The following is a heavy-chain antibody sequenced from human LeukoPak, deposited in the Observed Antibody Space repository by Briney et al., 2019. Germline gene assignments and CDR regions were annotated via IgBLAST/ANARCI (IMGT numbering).Heavy chain of an antibody. J-gene: IGHJ5*02. CDR3: ARRVEDDYGSSGYYYWFDP. D-gene: IGHD3-22*01. Sequence: SETLSLTCTVSGGSISSYYWSWIRQPPGKGLEWVGYIYYSGSTNYNPSLKIRLTISVDTSKNQFSLKLSSVTAADTAMYYCARRVEDDYGSSGYYYWFDPWGQGTLVTVSS. CDR1: GGSISSYY. CDR2: IYYSGST. V-gene: IGHV4-59*01.